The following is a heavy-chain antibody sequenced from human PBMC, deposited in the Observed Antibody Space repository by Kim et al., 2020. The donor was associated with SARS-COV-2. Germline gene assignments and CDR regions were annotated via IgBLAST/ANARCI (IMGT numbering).Heavy chain of an antibody. D-gene: IGHD3-3*01. V-gene: IGHV1-69*13. CDR3: ARGFWSGYNWFDP. CDR1: GGTFSSYA. CDR2: IIPIFGTA. J-gene: IGHJ5*02. Sequence: SVKVSCKASGGTFSSYAISWVRQAPGQGLEWMGGIIPIFGTANYAQKFQGRVTITADESTSTAYMELSSLRSEDTAVYYCARGFWSGYNWFDPWGQGTLVTVSS.